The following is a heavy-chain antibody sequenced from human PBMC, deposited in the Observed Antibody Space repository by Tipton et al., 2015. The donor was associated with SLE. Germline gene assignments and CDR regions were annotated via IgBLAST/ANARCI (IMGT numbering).Heavy chain of an antibody. D-gene: IGHD3-22*01. CDR2: ISSSSSYI. CDR3: ARGAYYYDSNGYPFDY. CDR1: GFTFSSYS. J-gene: IGHJ4*02. Sequence: SLRLSCAASGFTFSSYSMNWVRQAPGKGLEWVSSISSSSSYIYYADSVKGRFTISRDNAKNSLYLQMNSLRAEDTAVYYCARGAYYYDSNGYPFDYWGQGTLVTVSS. V-gene: IGHV3-21*03.